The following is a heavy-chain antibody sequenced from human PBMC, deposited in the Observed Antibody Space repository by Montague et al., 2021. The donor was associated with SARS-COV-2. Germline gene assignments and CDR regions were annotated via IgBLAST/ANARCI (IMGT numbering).Heavy chain of an antibody. V-gene: IGHV3-21*01. Sequence: SLRLSCAASGFTFSSYSMNWVRQAPGKGLEWVSSISSSSSYIYYADSGKGRFTIFRDNAKNSLYLQMNSLRAEDTAVYYCARDKITIFGVVIIDYWGQGTLVTVSS. CDR2: ISSSSSYI. J-gene: IGHJ4*02. CDR3: ARDKITIFGVVIIDY. D-gene: IGHD3-3*01. CDR1: GFTFSSYS.